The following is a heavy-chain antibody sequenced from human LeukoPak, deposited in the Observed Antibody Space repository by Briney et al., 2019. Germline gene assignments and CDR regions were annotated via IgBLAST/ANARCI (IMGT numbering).Heavy chain of an antibody. V-gene: IGHV4-39*01. CDR3: ARLGTYFRATDF. D-gene: IGHD1-26*01. Sequence: SETLSLTCTVSGGSITSGYYYWGWIRQSPGKGLEWIGTVHKNGSNYFNSSLKSRVIISIDTSKNQFSLNLISVTAADTAVYFCARLGTYFRATDFWGQGALVAVSS. J-gene: IGHJ4*02. CDR2: VHKNGSN. CDR1: GGSITSGYYY.